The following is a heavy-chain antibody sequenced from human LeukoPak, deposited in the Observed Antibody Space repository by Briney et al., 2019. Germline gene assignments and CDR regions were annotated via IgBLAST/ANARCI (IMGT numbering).Heavy chain of an antibody. Sequence: GRSLRLSCAASGFTFSSYAMHWVRQAPGKGLEWVAVISYDGSNKYYADSVKGRFTISRDNSKNTLYLQMNSLRAEDTAVYYCARGKYGSSWYKDYWGQGTLVTVSS. J-gene: IGHJ4*02. CDR1: GFTFSSYA. CDR2: ISYDGSNK. D-gene: IGHD6-13*01. CDR3: ARGKYGSSWYKDY. V-gene: IGHV3-30-3*01.